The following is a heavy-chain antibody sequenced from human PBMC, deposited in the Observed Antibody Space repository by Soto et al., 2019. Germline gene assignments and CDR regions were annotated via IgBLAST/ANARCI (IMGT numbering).Heavy chain of an antibody. CDR3: ARESSGYYYRYFDC. CDR1: GGSVGSGAYY. Sequence: SETLSLTCIVSGGSVGSGAYYWSWIRQPPGNALEWIGRIYNGGIPLIHPSLESRVALSLDTSKNQFSLTLSSVTAADTAVYYCARESSGYYYRYFDCWGQGTLVTVSS. J-gene: IGHJ4*02. V-gene: IGHV4-61*08. D-gene: IGHD3-22*01. CDR2: IYNGGIP.